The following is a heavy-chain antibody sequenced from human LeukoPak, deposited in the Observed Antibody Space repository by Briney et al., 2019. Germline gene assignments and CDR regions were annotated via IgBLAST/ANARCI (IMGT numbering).Heavy chain of an antibody. V-gene: IGHV1-69*05. Sequence: ASVKVSCKASEGTFSSYAFSWVRQAPGQGLEWMGGIIPIFGTANYAQKFQGRVTITTDESTSTAYMELSSLRPEDMAVYYCARGGGFEEVDQYFDYWGQGTLVTVSS. CDR2: IIPIFGTA. CDR3: ARGGGFEEVDQYFDY. J-gene: IGHJ4*02. D-gene: IGHD2-15*01. CDR1: EGTFSSYA.